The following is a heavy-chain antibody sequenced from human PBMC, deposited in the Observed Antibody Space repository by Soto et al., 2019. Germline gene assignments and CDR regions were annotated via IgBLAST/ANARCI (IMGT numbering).Heavy chain of an antibody. CDR2: INAGNGNT. V-gene: IGHV1-3*05. J-gene: IGHJ4*02. CDR3: ARIAVAGTFGSYYFDY. Sequence: QVQLVQSGAEEKKPGASVKVSCKASGYTFTSYAMHWVRQAPGQRLEWMGWINAGNGNTKYSQKFQGRVTITRDTSASKAYMELSSLRSEDTAVYYCARIAVAGTFGSYYFDYWGQGTLVTVSS. CDR1: GYTFTSYA. D-gene: IGHD6-19*01.